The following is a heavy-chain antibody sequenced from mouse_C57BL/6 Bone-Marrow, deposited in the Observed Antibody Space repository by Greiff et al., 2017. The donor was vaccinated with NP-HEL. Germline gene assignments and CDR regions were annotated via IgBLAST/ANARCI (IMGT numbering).Heavy chain of an antibody. CDR3: TIITTVVATYDY. Sequence: EVQLQQSGTVLARPGASVKMSCKTSGYTFTSYWMHWVKQRPGQGLEWIGAIYPGNSDTSYNQKFTGKAKLTAVTSASTAYMELSSLTNEDSAVYYCTIITTVVATYDYWGQGTTLTVAS. CDR2: IYPGNSDT. V-gene: IGHV1-5*01. CDR1: GYTFTSYW. D-gene: IGHD1-1*01. J-gene: IGHJ2*01.